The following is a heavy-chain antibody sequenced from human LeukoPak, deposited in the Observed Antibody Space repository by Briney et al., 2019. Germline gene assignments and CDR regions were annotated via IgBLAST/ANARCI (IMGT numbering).Heavy chain of an antibody. Sequence: ASVKVSCKASGYTFTGYYMHWVRQAPGQGLEWMGWMNPNSGNTGYAQKFQGRVTITRNTSISTAYMELSSLRSEDTAVYYCARGRVGSSITAGYYYMDVWGKGTTVTVSS. D-gene: IGHD6-13*01. J-gene: IGHJ6*03. CDR3: ARGRVGSSITAGYYYMDV. CDR1: GYTFTGYY. V-gene: IGHV1-8*03. CDR2: MNPNSGNT.